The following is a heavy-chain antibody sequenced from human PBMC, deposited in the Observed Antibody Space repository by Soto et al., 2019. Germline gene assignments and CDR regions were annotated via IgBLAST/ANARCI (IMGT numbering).Heavy chain of an antibody. CDR1: GFTLSDYW. V-gene: IGHV3-7*03. J-gene: IGHJ4*02. D-gene: IGHD3-22*01. CDR2: IKYDGSEK. Sequence: SLRLSCATSGFTLSDYWMSWVRQAPGKGLEWVANIKYDGSEKYYVDSVKGRFTISRDNVKKSLFLQMNSLRAEDTAVYYCVRVGRYDSSGFYYGFDYWGQGALVTVSS. CDR3: VRVGRYDSSGFYYGFDY.